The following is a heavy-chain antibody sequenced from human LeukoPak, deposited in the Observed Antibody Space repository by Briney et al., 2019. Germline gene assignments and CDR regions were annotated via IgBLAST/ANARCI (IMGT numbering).Heavy chain of an antibody. Sequence: GGSLRLSCTAPGFTFGDYAMSWVRQAPGKGLEWVGFIRSKAYGGTTEYAASVKGRFTISRDDSKSIAYLQMNSLNTEDTAVYYCTRVFGDYGNFDYWGQGTLVTVSS. CDR1: GFTFGDYA. CDR3: TRVFGDYGNFDY. J-gene: IGHJ4*02. V-gene: IGHV3-49*04. D-gene: IGHD4-17*01. CDR2: IRSKAYGGTT.